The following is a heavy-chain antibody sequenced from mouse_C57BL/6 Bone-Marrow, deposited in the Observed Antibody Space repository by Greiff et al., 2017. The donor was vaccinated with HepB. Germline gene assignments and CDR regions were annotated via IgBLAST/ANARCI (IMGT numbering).Heavy chain of an antibody. J-gene: IGHJ4*01. CDR1: GYTFTNYW. Sequence: VMLVESGAELVRPGTSVKMSCKASGYTFTNYWIGWAKQRPGHGLEWIGDIYPGGGYTNYNEKFKGKATLTADKSSSTAYMQFSSLTSEDSAIYYCAAGRAMDYWGQGTSVTVSS. CDR2: IYPGGGYT. D-gene: IGHD4-1*01. CDR3: AAGRAMDY. V-gene: IGHV1-63*01.